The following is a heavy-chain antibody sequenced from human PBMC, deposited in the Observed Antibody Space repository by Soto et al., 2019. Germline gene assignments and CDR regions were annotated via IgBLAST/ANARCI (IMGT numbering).Heavy chain of an antibody. CDR1: GFTFKSYG. V-gene: IGHV3-30*18. CDR2: ISYDGSYQ. CDR3: AQDGRSGSVTRPDH. J-gene: IGHJ4*02. Sequence: QAQLVESGGGEVQPGRSLRLSCAASGFTFKSYGMHWVRQAPGKGLEWVAVISYDGSYQYYSDSVKGRFTISRDNSKNTLNLQMNSLRVEDSAMYYWAQDGRSGSVTRPDHWGQGTLVTVSS. D-gene: IGHD1-26*01.